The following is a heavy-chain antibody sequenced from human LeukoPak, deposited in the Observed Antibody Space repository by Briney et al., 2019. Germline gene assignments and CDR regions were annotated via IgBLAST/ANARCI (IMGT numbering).Heavy chain of an antibody. V-gene: IGHV1-2*02. CDR1: GYSLTGYY. D-gene: IGHD6-19*01. CDR3: ARDNAVAATNYFDP. J-gene: IGHJ5*02. CDR2: INPNSGHT. Sequence: GASAKVSCKASGYSLTGYYMHWVRQAPGQGLEWMGWINPNSGHTKYVQKFQGRVTMTRDTSINTAYMELSRLRSDDTAVYYCARDNAVAATNYFDPWGQGTLVTVSS.